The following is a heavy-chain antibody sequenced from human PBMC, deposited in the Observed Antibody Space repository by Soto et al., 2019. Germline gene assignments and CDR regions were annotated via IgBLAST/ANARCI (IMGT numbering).Heavy chain of an antibody. CDR1: GFRFADYN. D-gene: IGHD3-3*01. CDR2: ITWNGANS. V-gene: IGHV3-43*01. J-gene: IGHJ6*02. CDR3: ARETLTFGSALDV. Sequence: LRLSCAASGFRFADYNMHWVRQAPGKGLEWVSLITWNGANSYYADSVKGRFTISRDGTTKSLSLQMTSLKREDTGLYFCARETLTFGSALDVWGQGTTVTVSS.